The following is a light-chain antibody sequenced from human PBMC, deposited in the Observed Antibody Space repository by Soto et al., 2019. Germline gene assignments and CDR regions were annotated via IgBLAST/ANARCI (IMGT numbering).Light chain of an antibody. V-gene: IGKV1-33*01. Sequence: DIQMNQSPSSLSASVGDRVTLPCQASQDISNRLNWYQQKPGKAPKLLIYDASNLETGVPSRFSGSRSGTDFKFIISSLQPEDVATYYCQQYDNLPITFAQGTRLEIK. J-gene: IGKJ5*01. CDR1: QDISNR. CDR2: DAS. CDR3: QQYDNLPIT.